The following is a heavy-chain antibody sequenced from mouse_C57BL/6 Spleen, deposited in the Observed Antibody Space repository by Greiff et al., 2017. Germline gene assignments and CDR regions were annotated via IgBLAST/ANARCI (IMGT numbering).Heavy chain of an antibody. V-gene: IGHV1-15*01. D-gene: IGHD1-1*01. J-gene: IGHJ3*01. CDR1: GYTFTDYE. Sequence: VKVVESGAELVRPGASVTLSCKASGYTFTDYEMHWVKQTPVHGLEWIGAIDPETGGTAYNQKFKGKAILTADKSSSTAYMELRSLTSEDSAVYYCTSPITTVVAWFAYWGQGTLVTVSA. CDR2: IDPETGGT. CDR3: TSPITTVVAWFAY.